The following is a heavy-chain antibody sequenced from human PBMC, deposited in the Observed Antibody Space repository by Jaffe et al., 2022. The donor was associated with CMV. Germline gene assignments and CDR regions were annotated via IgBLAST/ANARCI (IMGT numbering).Heavy chain of an antibody. CDR3: TTTAAGYSYGWDYYGMDV. Sequence: EVQLVESGGGLVKPGGSLRLSCAASGFTFSNAWMSWVRQAPGKGLEWVGRIKSKTDGGTTDYAAPVKGRFTISRDDSKNTLYLQMNSLKTEDTAVYYCTTTAAGYSYGWDYYGMDVWGQGTTVTVSS. CDR1: GFTFSNAW. CDR2: IKSKTDGGTT. V-gene: IGHV3-15*01. D-gene: IGHD5-18*01. J-gene: IGHJ6*02.